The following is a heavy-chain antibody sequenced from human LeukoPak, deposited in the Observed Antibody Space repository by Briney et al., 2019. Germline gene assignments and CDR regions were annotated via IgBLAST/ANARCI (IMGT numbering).Heavy chain of an antibody. CDR1: GFIFNNYA. J-gene: IGHJ3*01. CDR2: ISGSGRNT. V-gene: IGHV3-23*01. CDR3: TRDEIPSGT. Sequence: GGTLRLSCAASGFIFNNYALSWVRQTPGKGLEWVSAISGSGRNTYYADSVKGRFTISRDNSRSTVDLQMYSLRVEDTGIYYCTRDEIPSGTWGQGTMVIVSS. D-gene: IGHD6-25*01.